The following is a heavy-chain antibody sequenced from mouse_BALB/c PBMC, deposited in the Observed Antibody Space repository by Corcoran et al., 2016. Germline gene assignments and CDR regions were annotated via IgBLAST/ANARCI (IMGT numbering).Heavy chain of an antibody. Sequence: QVQLQQSGAELMKPGASVKISCKATGYTFSSYWIEWVKQRPGHGLEWIGEILPGSGSTNYNEKFKGKATFTADTSSNTAYMQLSSLTSEDSAVYYCARGLLRYAMDYLGQGTSVTVSS. CDR1: GYTFSSYW. J-gene: IGHJ4*01. V-gene: IGHV1-9*01. CDR2: ILPGSGST. CDR3: ARGLLRYAMDY. D-gene: IGHD1-1*01.